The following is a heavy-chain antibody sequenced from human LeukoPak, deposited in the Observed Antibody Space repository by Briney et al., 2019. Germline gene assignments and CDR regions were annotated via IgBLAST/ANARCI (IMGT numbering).Heavy chain of an antibody. CDR3: AKDSPFTIFLGLFDY. J-gene: IGHJ4*02. D-gene: IGHD3-3*01. CDR1: GFNFSTYG. CDR2: IWYDGTNK. Sequence: QPGRSLRLSCAASGFNFSTYGMHWVRQAPGEGLEWVAVIWYDGTNKFYVDSVQGRFTISRDNSKNSLYLQMNSLRAEDTAVYYCAKDSPFTIFLGLFDYWGQGTLVTVSS. V-gene: IGHV3-33*06.